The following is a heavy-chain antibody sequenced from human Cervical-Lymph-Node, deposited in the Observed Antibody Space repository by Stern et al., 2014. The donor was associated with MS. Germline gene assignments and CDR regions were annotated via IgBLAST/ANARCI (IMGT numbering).Heavy chain of an antibody. Sequence: VQLVESGGGLVKPGGSLRLSCAASGFSFSDSYMSWIRQAPGKGLEWVSYISSSGSDLYYGDSVKCRFTISRDNAKNSLFLQMNSLRAEDTAIYFCARDKSRDGYKMNDYWGQGTLVTVAS. CDR1: GFSFSDSY. D-gene: IGHD5-24*01. CDR2: ISSSGSDL. V-gene: IGHV3-11*01. J-gene: IGHJ4*02. CDR3: ARDKSRDGYKMNDY.